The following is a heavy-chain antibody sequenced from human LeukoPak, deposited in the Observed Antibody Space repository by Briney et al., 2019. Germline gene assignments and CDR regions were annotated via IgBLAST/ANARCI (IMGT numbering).Heavy chain of an antibody. V-gene: IGHV3-66*02. CDR1: GFTVSSNY. Sequence: GGSLRLSCAASGFTVSSNYMSWVRQAPGKGLEWVSIIYSSGNTYYADSVKDRFTISRDNSKNTMYLQMNSLRTEDTAVYYYARRRSSSWGIDYWGQGTLVTVAS. CDR2: IYSSGNT. J-gene: IGHJ4*02. D-gene: IGHD6-13*01. CDR3: ARRRSSSWGIDY.